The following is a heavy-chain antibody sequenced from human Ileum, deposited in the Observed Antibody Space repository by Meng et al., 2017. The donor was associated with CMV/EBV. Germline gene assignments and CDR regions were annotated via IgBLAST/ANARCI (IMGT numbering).Heavy chain of an antibody. CDR1: GFTFSCYW. V-gene: IGHV3-7*01. J-gene: IGHJ5*01. D-gene: IGHD3-16*01. Sequence: GGSLRLSCAASGFTFSCYWMTWVRQAPGKRLEWMANIKEDGRDTVYVDSVKGRFTISRDNAKASLYLQMDRLRVEDTAIYYCVRDEWGDSWGQGTLVTVSS. CDR2: IKEDGRDT. CDR3: VRDEWGDS.